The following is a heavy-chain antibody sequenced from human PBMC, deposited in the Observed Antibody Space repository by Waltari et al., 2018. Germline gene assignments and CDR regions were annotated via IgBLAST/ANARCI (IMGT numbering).Heavy chain of an antibody. D-gene: IGHD3-10*01. J-gene: IGHJ4*02. V-gene: IGHV3-7*01. CDR1: GFTFNTYW. CDR3: TTLARGESGDY. CDR2: INPDGSQK. Sequence: EVQLVEYGGGLVQPGGSLSLSCAASGFTFNTYWMKWIRQAPGKGLEWVANINPDGSQKFYVDSVKGRFTVSRDNAQNSLYLQMNNLRAEDTAVYYCTTLARGESGDYWGQGTLVTVSS.